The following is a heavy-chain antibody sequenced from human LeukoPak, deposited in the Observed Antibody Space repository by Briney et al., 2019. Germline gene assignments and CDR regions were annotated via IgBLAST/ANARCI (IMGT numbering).Heavy chain of an antibody. J-gene: IGHJ3*02. CDR1: GGTFSSYT. V-gene: IGHV1-69*02. Sequence: GSSVEVSCKASGGTFSSYTISWVRQAPGQGLEWMGRIIPILGIANYAQKFQGRATITADKSTSTAYMELSSLRSEDTAVYYCASLGPYCSGGSCYGVGAFDIWGQGTMVTVSS. D-gene: IGHD2-15*01. CDR3: ASLGPYCSGGSCYGVGAFDI. CDR2: IIPILGIA.